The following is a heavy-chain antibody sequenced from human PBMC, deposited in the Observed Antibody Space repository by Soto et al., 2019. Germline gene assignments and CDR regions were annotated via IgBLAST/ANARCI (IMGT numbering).Heavy chain of an antibody. CDR3: ARTRVKSYYYGMDV. CDR1: GFSLSTSGMC. CDR2: IDWDDDK. J-gene: IGHJ6*02. D-gene: IGHD2-21*01. Sequence: SGPTLVNPTQTLTLTCTFSGFSLSTSGMCVSLIRQPPGKALEWLALIDWDDDKYYSTSLKTRLTISKDTSKNQVVLTMTNMDPVDTATYYCARTRVKSYYYGMDVWGQGTTVTVYS. V-gene: IGHV2-70*01.